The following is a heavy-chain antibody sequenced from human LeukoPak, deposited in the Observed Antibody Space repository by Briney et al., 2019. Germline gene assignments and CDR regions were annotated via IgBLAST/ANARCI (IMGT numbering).Heavy chain of an antibody. CDR1: GDSISGTAYS. J-gene: IGHJ4*02. CDR3: ARYRQESSGQFDY. CDR2: VYYSMIT. D-gene: IGHD3-22*01. Sequence: SETLSLTCSVSGDSISGTAYSWGWSRLPPGRGLEWSGSVYYSMITYYSTPLKSRVTISADTSKNYFTLRLSPVTAADTTVYYCARYRQESSGQFDYWGQGTLVTVSS. V-gene: IGHV4-39*01.